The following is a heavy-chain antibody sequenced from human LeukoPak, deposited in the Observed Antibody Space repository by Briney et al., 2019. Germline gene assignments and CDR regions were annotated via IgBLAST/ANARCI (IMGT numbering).Heavy chain of an antibody. CDR2: ISAYNGNT. J-gene: IGHJ4*02. V-gene: IGHV1-18*01. CDR3: ARAPPLYSSSWSADY. CDR1: GYTFTSFD. D-gene: IGHD6-13*01. Sequence: ASVKVPCKASGYTFTSFDISWVRQAPGQGLEWMGWISAYNGNTNYPQKLQGRVTMTTDTSTSTAYMELRSLRSDDTAVYYCARAPPLYSSSWSADYWGQGALVTVSS.